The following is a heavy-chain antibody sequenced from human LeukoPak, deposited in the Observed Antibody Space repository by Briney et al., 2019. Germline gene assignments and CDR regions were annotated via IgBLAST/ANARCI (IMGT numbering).Heavy chain of an antibody. Sequence: PGGSLRLSCAASGFTVSSNYMSWVRQAPGKGLEWVSVIYSGGSTYYADSVKGRFTISRDNSKNTLYLQMNSLRAEDTAVYYCARLRGATVAHNWFDPWGQGTLVTVSS. CDR1: GFTVSSNY. CDR2: IYSGGST. J-gene: IGHJ5*02. V-gene: IGHV3-66*04. CDR3: ARLRGATVAHNWFDP. D-gene: IGHD6-19*01.